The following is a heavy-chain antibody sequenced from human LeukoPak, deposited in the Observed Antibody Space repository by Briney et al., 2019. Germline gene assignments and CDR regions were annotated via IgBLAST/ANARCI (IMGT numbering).Heavy chain of an antibody. D-gene: IGHD6-6*01. CDR2: IKHDGSEK. CDR3: AKDLWYSSSSKNYYYYMDV. J-gene: IGHJ6*03. CDR1: GFTFSSYW. Sequence: GGSLRLSCAASGFTFSSYWMSWVRQAPGKGLEWVANIKHDGSEKYYVDSVKGRFTISRDNAKNSLYLQMNSLRAEDTAVYYCAKDLWYSSSSKNYYYYMDVWGKGTTVTVSS. V-gene: IGHV3-7*03.